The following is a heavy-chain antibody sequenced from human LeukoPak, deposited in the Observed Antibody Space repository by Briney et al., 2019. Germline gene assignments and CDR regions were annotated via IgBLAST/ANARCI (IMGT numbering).Heavy chain of an antibody. CDR2: MYTSCST. CDR3: ALTSVTAPRADY. D-gene: IGHD4-17*01. J-gene: IGHJ4*02. V-gene: IGHV4-61*02. CDR1: GGSVSDYTYY. Sequence: SETLSLTCTVSGGSVSDYTYYWSWNRQAAGQGLDWIGRMYTSCSTNYKPSLTGRVTMSVDPSKNQFSLQLSSVTAADTAVYYCALTSVTAPRADYWGRGTLVTVSS.